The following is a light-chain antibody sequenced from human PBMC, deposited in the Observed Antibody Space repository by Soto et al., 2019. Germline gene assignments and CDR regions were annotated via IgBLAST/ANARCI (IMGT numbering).Light chain of an antibody. CDR1: HSVSNSF. CDR3: QQFGSSLRW. CDR2: GAS. J-gene: IGKJ1*01. Sequence: VLPQSPGTLSLSPGERATLSCRASHSVSNSFLSWYQQKPRQAPLLLIYGASSRDTGIPDRFSGSGSGTDFALTIIILEPVACDMYYCQQFGSSLRWFGEVTNVDI. V-gene: IGKV3-20*01.